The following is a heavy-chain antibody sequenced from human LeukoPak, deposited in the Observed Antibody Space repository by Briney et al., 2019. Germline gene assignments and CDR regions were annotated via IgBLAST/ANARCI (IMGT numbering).Heavy chain of an antibody. J-gene: IGHJ4*02. CDR2: IYPGDSDT. V-gene: IGHV5-51*01. CDR3: ARDGGFEYSSHDFDY. D-gene: IGHD6-13*01. Sequence: GESLKISCQGSGYSFTSHWIGWVRQMPGKGLEWMGNIYPGDSDTRYSPSFQGQVTISADKSSSTAYLQWSSLRASDTAMYYCARDGGFEYSSHDFDYWGQGTLVTVSS. CDR1: GYSFTSHW.